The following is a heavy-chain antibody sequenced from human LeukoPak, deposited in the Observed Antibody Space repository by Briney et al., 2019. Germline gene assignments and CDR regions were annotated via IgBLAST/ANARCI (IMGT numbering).Heavy chain of an antibody. D-gene: IGHD1-26*01. V-gene: IGHV1-24*01. CDR2: FDPEDGET. J-gene: IGHJ5*02. Sequence: ASVKVSCKVSGYTLTELSMHWVRQAPRKGLEWMGGFDPEDGETIYAQKFQGRVTMTEDTSTGTAYMELSSLRSEDTYVYYCATNQPRELLREANWFDPWGQGTLVTVSS. CDR3: ATNQPRELLREANWFDP. CDR1: GYTLTELS.